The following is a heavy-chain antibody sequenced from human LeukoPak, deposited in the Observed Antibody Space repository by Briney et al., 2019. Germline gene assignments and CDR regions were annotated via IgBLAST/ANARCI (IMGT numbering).Heavy chain of an antibody. CDR2: FDPEEAKM. V-gene: IGHV1-24*01. D-gene: IGHD3-3*01. CDR1: GNSLSELS. Sequence: ASVTAPCKVSGNSLSELSIQWVRQAPGKGLECMGGFDPEEAKMVYAQNFQGRVTMTEDTSTQTAYLELSGLTSDDTAVYYCTTRSGDFWSGFVNWGQGTLVTVSS. CDR3: TTRSGDFWSGFVN. J-gene: IGHJ4*02.